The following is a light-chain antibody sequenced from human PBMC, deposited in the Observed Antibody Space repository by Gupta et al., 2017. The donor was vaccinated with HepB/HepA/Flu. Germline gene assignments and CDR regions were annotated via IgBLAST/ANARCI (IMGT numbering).Light chain of an antibody. V-gene: IGLV1-44*01. Sequence: QSVLTQPPSASGTPGQRVTISCSGSSFNIGSNTVHWYQHLPGTAPKIVIYNNDQRPSGVPDRFSGSKSGSSASLAISGLQSDDESYYHCAAWDDSLDGAVFGGGTKVNVL. CDR3: AAWDDSLDGAV. J-gene: IGLJ2*01. CDR1: SFNIGSNT. CDR2: NND.